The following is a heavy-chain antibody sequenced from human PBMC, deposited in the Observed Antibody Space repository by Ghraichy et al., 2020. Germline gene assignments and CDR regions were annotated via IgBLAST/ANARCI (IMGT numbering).Heavy chain of an antibody. Sequence: SQTLSLTCTVSGGSISSYYWSWIRQPPGKGLEWIGYIYYSGSTNYNPSLKSRVTISVDTSKNQFSLKLSSVTAADTAVYYCARVVYTAMAPDYFDYWGQGTLVTVSS. CDR2: IYYSGST. V-gene: IGHV4-59*01. CDR1: GGSISSYY. CDR3: ARVVYTAMAPDYFDY. D-gene: IGHD5-18*01. J-gene: IGHJ4*02.